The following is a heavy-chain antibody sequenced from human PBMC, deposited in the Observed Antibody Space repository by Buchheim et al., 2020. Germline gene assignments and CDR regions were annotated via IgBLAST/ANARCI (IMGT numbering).Heavy chain of an antibody. CDR3: AKGLWSGYFYYYMDV. J-gene: IGHJ6*03. D-gene: IGHD3-3*01. CDR2: ISGST. CDR1: GFTFSTYA. Sequence: EVQLLESGGGLVQPGGSLRLSCAASGFTFSTYAMSWVRQAPGKGLEWVSAISGSTYYADSVKGRFTISRDNSKNTLYLQMNSLRAEDTAVYYCAKGLWSGYFYYYMDVWGKGTT. V-gene: IGHV3-23*01.